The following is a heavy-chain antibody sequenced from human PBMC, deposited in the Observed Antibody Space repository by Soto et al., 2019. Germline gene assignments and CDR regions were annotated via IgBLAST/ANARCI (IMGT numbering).Heavy chain of an antibody. CDR1: GFTVSSNY. Sequence: LRLSCAASGFTVSSNYMSWVRQAPGKGLEWVSVIYSGGSTYYADSVKGRFTISRDNSKNTLYLQMNSLRAEDTAVYYCTSPTGGDYYYGMDVWGQGTTVTVYS. CDR2: IYSGGST. J-gene: IGHJ6*02. V-gene: IGHV3-53*01. CDR3: TSPTGGDYYYGMDV. D-gene: IGHD3-16*01.